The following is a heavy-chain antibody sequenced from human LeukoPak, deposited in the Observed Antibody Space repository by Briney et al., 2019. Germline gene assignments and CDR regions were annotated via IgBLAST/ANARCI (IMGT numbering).Heavy chain of an antibody. CDR3: ARAPRYFDWFSVFDP. CDR2: IIPIFGTA. Sequence: ASVKVSCKASGGTFSSYAISWVRQAPGQGLEWMGGIIPIFGTANYAQKFQGRVTITTDESTSTAYMELSSLGSEDTAVYYCARAPRYFDWFSVFDPWGQGTLVTVSS. V-gene: IGHV1-69*05. CDR1: GGTFSSYA. D-gene: IGHD3-9*01. J-gene: IGHJ5*02.